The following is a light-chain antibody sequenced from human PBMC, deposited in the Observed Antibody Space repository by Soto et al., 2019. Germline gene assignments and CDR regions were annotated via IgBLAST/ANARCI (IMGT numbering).Light chain of an antibody. Sequence: EIGMTQSPATLSVSQGEGATLSCRASQSITRNLAWYQHRPGQAPRLLIYQTSIRAAGIPARFSASGTGTDFTLTISDVQPEDFAVYYCPHRQIWPRTFGQGAKVDI. CDR2: QTS. CDR3: PHRQIWPRT. CDR1: QSITRN. V-gene: IGKV3D-15*03. J-gene: IGKJ1*01.